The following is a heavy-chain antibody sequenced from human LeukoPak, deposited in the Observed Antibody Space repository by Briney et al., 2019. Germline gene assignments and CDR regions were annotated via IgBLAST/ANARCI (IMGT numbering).Heavy chain of an antibody. Sequence: GGSLRLSCAASGFTFSTYAMSWVRQAPGKGLEWVAFIRYDGSNKYYADSVKGRFTISRDNSKNTLYLQMNSLRAEDTAVYYCAKDGLTYGSGSSYYYMDVWGKGTTVTVSS. CDR2: IRYDGSNK. CDR1: GFTFSTYA. CDR3: AKDGLTYGSGSSYYYMDV. D-gene: IGHD3-10*01. V-gene: IGHV3-30*02. J-gene: IGHJ6*03.